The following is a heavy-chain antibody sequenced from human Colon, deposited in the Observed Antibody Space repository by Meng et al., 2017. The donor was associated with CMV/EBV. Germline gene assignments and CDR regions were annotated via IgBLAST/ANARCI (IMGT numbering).Heavy chain of an antibody. Sequence: SLMVSCKASGGTFSSYTISWVRQAPGQRLEWMGRVVPTLGLAMKAQKFQGRVTMTADKLTSTAYMELSSLRSEDTAIYYCARDLSSSPSVDAFDMWGQGTMVTVSS. CDR3: ARDLSSSPSVDAFDM. CDR2: VVPTLGLA. CDR1: GGTFSSYT. J-gene: IGHJ3*02. V-gene: IGHV1-69*04. D-gene: IGHD2-2*01.